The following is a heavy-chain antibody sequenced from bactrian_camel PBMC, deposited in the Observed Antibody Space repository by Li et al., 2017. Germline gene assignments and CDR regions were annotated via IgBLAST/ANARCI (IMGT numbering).Heavy chain of an antibody. Sequence: VQLVESGGGSVQAGGSLRLSCAVSGNKYGSLGMAWFCKAPGKGLEWIAQIRYDGYKTRYNSFAQGRFTISRDNAKNTLFLQKTNLRIDDTAMYYCTKDLSYGTRDWTRSTRGLGTQVTVS. J-gene: IGHJ4*01. CDR2: IRYDGYKT. D-gene: IGHD3*01. V-gene: IGHV3S1*01. CDR1: GNKYGSLG. CDR3: TKDLSYGTRDWTRST.